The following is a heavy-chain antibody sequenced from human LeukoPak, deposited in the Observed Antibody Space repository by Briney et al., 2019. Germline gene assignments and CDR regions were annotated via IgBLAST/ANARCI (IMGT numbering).Heavy chain of an antibody. D-gene: IGHD5-24*01. CDR2: IYVGGNT. J-gene: IGHJ4*02. CDR1: GFTVSSNY. Sequence: GGSLRLSCAASGFTVSSNYMSWVRQAPGKGLEWVSVIYVGGNTYYADSVKGRFTISRENSKNTLSLQMNSLRAEDTAVYYCARGDGYNYWDYWGQGTLVTVSS. CDR3: ARGDGYNYWDY. V-gene: IGHV3-53*01.